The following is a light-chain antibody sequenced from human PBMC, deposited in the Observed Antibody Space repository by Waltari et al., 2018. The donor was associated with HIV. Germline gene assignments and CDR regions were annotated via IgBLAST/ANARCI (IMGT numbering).Light chain of an antibody. J-gene: IGLJ1*01. Sequence: QSALTQPRSVSGSPGQSVTISCTGTSSDVGGYNYVSWYQQHPGKAPNLMIYDVSKRPSGVPDRFSGSKSGNTASLTISGLQAEDEADYYCCSYAGSYFPFGTGTKVTVL. CDR2: DVS. CDR1: SSDVGGYNY. CDR3: CSYAGSYFP. V-gene: IGLV2-11*01.